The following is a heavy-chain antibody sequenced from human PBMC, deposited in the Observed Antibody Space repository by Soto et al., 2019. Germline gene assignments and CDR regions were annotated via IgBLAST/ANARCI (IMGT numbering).Heavy chain of an antibody. CDR2: ISSSSTNI. D-gene: IGHD2-21*01. CDR3: ARDLGIEAV. V-gene: IGHV3-48*02. Sequence: PGGSLRLSCGGSGFTFSTYIMNWVRQAPGKGLEWVSYISSSSTNIQYADSVRGRFTISRDNAKNSVYLQMNSLRDEDTAVYYCARDLGIEAVWGRGTLVTVSS. J-gene: IGHJ2*01. CDR1: GFTFSTYI.